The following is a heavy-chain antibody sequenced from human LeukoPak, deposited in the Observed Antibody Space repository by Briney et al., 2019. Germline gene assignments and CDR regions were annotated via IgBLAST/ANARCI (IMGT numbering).Heavy chain of an antibody. CDR1: GGSFSGYY. D-gene: IGHD5-24*01. CDR3: AGYRGRNGSNFYFDS. CDR2: IIHTGST. J-gene: IGHJ4*02. V-gene: IGHV4-34*12. Sequence: KPSETLSLTCGVYGGSFSGYYWSWIRQPPGKGLEWIGEIIHTGSTNYNPSLKSRVTISIDTSKSQFSLRLSSVTAADTAVYYCAGYRGRNGSNFYFDSWGQGILVTVSS.